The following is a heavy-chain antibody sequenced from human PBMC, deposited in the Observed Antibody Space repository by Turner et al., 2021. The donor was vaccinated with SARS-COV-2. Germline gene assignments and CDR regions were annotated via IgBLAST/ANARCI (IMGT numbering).Heavy chain of an antibody. D-gene: IGHD1-26*01. Sequence: QVQLVESGGVVVQPGRSLRLSCVVSGITFTDSNFHWVRQAPGKGLEWMAVISYDGSGTYYADSGKGRFTVSRDNSKNMVYFQMDSLRAEDTAVYYCVTGSYFRELAYWGQGTLVTVSS. CDR3: VTGSYFRELAY. CDR1: GITFTDSN. V-gene: IGHV3-30-3*01. CDR2: ISYDGSGT. J-gene: IGHJ4*02.